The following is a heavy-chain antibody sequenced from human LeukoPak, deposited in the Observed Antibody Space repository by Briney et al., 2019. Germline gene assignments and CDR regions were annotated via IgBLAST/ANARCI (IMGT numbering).Heavy chain of an antibody. CDR2: IYHSGST. CDR1: GYSISSGYY. CDR3: ARARSGYSGYDQDDAFDI. J-gene: IGHJ3*02. D-gene: IGHD5-12*01. V-gene: IGHV4-38-2*01. Sequence: SETLSLTCAVSGYSISSGYYWGWIRQPSGKGLEWIGSIYHSGSTYYNPSLKSRVTISVDTSKNQFSLKLSSVTAADTAVYYCARARSGYSGYDQDDAFDIWGQGTMVTVSS.